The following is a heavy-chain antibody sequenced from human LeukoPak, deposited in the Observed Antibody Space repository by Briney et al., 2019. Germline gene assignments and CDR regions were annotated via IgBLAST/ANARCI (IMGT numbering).Heavy chain of an antibody. CDR1: GGTFSSYA. D-gene: IGHD6-13*01. V-gene: IGHV1-69*04. Sequence: GASVKVSCKASGGTFSSYAISWVRQAPGQGLEWMGRIIPILGIANYAQKFQGRVTITADKSTSTAYMELSSLRSEDTAVYYCASEQQLVRILDYWGQGTLVTVSS. J-gene: IGHJ4*02. CDR2: IIPILGIA. CDR3: ASEQQLVRILDY.